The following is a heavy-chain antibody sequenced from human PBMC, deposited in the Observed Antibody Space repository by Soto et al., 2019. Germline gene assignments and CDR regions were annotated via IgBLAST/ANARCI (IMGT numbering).Heavy chain of an antibody. J-gene: IGHJ5*01. V-gene: IGHV4-4*07. CDR3: ARQTTYSSSWYDY. D-gene: IGHD6-19*01. CDR1: VGSISNYY. CDR2: IYTSGST. Sequence: PSETLSLTCTVSVGSISNYYWTWIRQPAGKGLEWIGRIYTSGSTNYNPSLKSRVTMSVDTSKNQFSLKLSSVTAADTALYYCARQTTYSSSWYDYWGHGTLVTVSS.